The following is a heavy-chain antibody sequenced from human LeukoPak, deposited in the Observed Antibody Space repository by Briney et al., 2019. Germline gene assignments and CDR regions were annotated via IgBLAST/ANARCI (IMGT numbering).Heavy chain of an antibody. Sequence: GESLKISCKGSGYSFTSYWIGWVRPMPGKGLEWMGIIYPGDSDTRYSPSFQGQVTISVDKSINTASLQWSSLKASDTAVYYCALTTIARWSMDVWGQGTTVTVSS. D-gene: IGHD2-21*01. CDR3: ALTTIARWSMDV. V-gene: IGHV5-51*01. CDR1: GYSFTSYW. CDR2: IYPGDSDT. J-gene: IGHJ6*02.